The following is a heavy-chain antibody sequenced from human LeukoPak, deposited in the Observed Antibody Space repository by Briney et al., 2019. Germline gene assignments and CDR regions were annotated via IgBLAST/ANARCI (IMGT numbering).Heavy chain of an antibody. CDR2: IYYSGTT. CDR3: ARLHYYDSGGYYLDY. J-gene: IGHJ4*02. V-gene: IGHV4-59*08. Sequence: PSETQSLTCTVSGGSISSYSWSWIRQPPGKGLDWIRYIYYSGTTNYNPSLKSRVTISVDTSKNQFSLRLSSVTAADTAVYYCARLHYYDSGGYYLDYWGQGTLVTVSS. D-gene: IGHD3-22*01. CDR1: GGSISSYS.